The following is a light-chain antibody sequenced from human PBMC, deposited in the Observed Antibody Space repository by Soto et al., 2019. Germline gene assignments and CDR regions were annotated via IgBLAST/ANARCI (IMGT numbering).Light chain of an antibody. Sequence: EIVMTQSPATLSVSPGERATLSCRASQSVSSNLAWYQQKPGQAPRLLIYGASTRATGIPARFSGSRSGTEFTLTISSVQSEDFAVYYCQQYNNWPLTFGGGTKVEIK. CDR2: GAS. CDR1: QSVSSN. V-gene: IGKV3-15*01. CDR3: QQYNNWPLT. J-gene: IGKJ4*01.